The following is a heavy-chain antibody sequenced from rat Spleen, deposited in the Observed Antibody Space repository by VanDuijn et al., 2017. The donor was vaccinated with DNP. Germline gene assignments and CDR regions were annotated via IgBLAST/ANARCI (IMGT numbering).Heavy chain of an antibody. CDR1: GYSITSNY. D-gene: IGHD1-6*01. CDR3: TREEAYFGSDYLDY. CDR2: ISYSGTT. Sequence: EVRLQESGPGLVQPSQSLSLTCSVTGYSITSNYWAWIRKFPGNKMEWIGHISYSGTTNYNPSLKSRISITRDTSKNQFFLQFNSVTTEDTATYYCTREEAYFGSDYLDYWGQGVLVTVSS. V-gene: IGHV3-1*01. J-gene: IGHJ2*01.